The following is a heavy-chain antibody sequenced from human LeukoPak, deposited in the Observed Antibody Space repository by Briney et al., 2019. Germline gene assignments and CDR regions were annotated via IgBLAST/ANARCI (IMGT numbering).Heavy chain of an antibody. D-gene: IGHD5-24*01. CDR3: AREGYNLNYYFDY. CDR1: GGSFSGYY. V-gene: IGHV4-34*01. J-gene: IGHJ4*02. CDR2: INHSGST. Sequence: PSETLSLTCAVYGGSFSGYYWSWIRQPPGKGLEWIGEINHSGSTNYNPSLKSRVTISVDTSKNQFSLKLSSVTAADTAVYYCAREGYNLNYYFDYWGQGTLVTVSS.